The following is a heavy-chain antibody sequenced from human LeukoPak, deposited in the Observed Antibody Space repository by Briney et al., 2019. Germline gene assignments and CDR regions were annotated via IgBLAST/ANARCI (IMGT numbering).Heavy chain of an antibody. CDR2: ITFDGSTK. J-gene: IGHJ4*02. Sequence: GSLRLSWTASGFNFNIFDMHWVRQAPGKGLEWVAAITFDGSTKKYGDSVKGRFTISRDSSTNTLYLQMSSLRSDDTAMYYCAKELDKWAPFDHWGQGTLVTVSS. CDR1: GFNFNIFD. V-gene: IGHV3-30*18. CDR3: AKELDKWAPFDH. D-gene: IGHD1-26*01.